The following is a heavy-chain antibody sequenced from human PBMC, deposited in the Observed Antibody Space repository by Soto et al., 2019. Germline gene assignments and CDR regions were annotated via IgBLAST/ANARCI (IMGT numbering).Heavy chain of an antibody. CDR3: ASGGNTMVRGVMTYGMDV. CDR2: IYYSGST. J-gene: IGHJ6*02. Sequence: SQTLSLTYTFSGLSISSYYLSLLRPTPGKGLEWIGYIYYSGSTNYNPSLKSRVTISVDTSKNQFSLKLSSVTAADTAVYYCASGGNTMVRGVMTYGMDVWGQGTTVTVSS. CDR1: GLSISSYY. V-gene: IGHV4-59*01. D-gene: IGHD3-10*01.